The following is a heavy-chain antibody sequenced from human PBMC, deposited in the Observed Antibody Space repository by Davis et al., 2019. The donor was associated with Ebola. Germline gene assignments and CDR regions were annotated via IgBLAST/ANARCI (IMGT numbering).Heavy chain of an antibody. Sequence: MPSETLSLTCTVSGGSIISSSYYWGWIRQPPGKGLEWIGSIYYSGSTYYNPSLKSRVTISVDTSKNQFSLKLSSVTAADTAVYYCARHPSVLRSFLVDPWGQGTQVTVSS. J-gene: IGHJ5*02. CDR1: GGSIISSSYY. D-gene: IGHD3-3*01. V-gene: IGHV4-39*01. CDR3: ARHPSVLRSFLVDP. CDR2: IYYSGST.